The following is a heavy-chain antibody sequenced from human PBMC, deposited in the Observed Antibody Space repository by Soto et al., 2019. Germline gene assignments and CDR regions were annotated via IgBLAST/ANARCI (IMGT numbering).Heavy chain of an antibody. J-gene: IGHJ2*01. Sequence: QVQLVESGGGVVQPGRSLRLSCAASGFTFSSYGMHWVRQAPGKGLEWVAVISYDGSNKYYADSVKGRFTISRDNSKNTLYLQMNSLRAEDTAVYYCAKDVKRYCSGSSCYRYWYFDLWGRGTLVTVSS. D-gene: IGHD2-15*01. V-gene: IGHV3-30*18. CDR1: GFTFSSYG. CDR3: AKDVKRYCSGSSCYRYWYFDL. CDR2: ISYDGSNK.